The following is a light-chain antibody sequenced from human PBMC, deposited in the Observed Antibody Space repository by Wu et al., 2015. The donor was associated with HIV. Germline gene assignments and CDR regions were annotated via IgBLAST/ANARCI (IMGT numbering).Light chain of an antibody. CDR1: QSISSY. V-gene: IGKV1-39*01. CDR2: AAS. J-gene: IGKJ2*03. CDR3: QQSYSTLSYS. Sequence: DIQMTQSPSSLSASVGDRVTTTCRASQSISSYLNWYQQKPGKAPKLLIYAASSLQSGVPSRFSGSGSGTDFTLTISSLQLEDFATYYCQQSYSTLSYSFGQGTKLEIK.